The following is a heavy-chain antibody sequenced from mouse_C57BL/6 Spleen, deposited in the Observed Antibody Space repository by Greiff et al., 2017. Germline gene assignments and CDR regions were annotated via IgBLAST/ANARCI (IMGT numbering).Heavy chain of an antibody. CDR2: IDPSDSYT. CDR3: ASRDSKAWVAY. J-gene: IGHJ3*01. V-gene: IGHV1-50*01. CDR1: GYTFTSYW. Sequence: VQLQQPGAELVKPGASVKLSCKASGYTFTSYWMQWVKQRPGQGLEWIGEIDPSDSYTNYNQKFKGKATLTVDTSSSTAYMQLSSLTSEDSAVYYCASRDSKAWVAYWGQGTLVTVSA. D-gene: IGHD2-5*01.